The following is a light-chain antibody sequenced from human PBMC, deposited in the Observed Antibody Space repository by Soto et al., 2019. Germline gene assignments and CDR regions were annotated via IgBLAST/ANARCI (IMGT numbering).Light chain of an antibody. Sequence: ETVMTHSPATLSVSPCEGAALSCRASQSISSNLAWYPQKPGQAPRLLIYGASTRATGIPARFTGSGSGTEFTLTITRLEPEDFAVYYCEQYGSSPRTFGQGTKVDIK. CDR3: EQYGSSPRT. CDR2: GAS. J-gene: IGKJ1*01. V-gene: IGKV3-15*01. CDR1: QSISSN.